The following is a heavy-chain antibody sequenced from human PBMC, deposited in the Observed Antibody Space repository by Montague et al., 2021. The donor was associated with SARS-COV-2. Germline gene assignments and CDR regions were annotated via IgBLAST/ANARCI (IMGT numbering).Heavy chain of an antibody. CDR1: GGSISSSSYY. CDR3: ARHETNRITIFGVVIYNGWVDP. V-gene: IGHV4-39*01. CDR2: IYYSGST. Sequence: SETLSLTCTVSGGSISSSSYYWGWIRQPPGKGLEWIGSIYYSGSTYYNPSLKSRVTISVDTSKNQFSLKLSSVTAADTAVYYCARHETNRITIFGVVIYNGWVDPWGQGTLVTVSS. D-gene: IGHD3-3*01. J-gene: IGHJ5*02.